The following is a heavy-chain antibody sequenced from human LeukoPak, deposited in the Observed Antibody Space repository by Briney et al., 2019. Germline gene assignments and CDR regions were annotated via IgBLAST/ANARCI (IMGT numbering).Heavy chain of an antibody. Sequence: GGSLRLSCAASGFIISTHGMHWVRQAPGKGLEWVAVVSYDGSEKYYADSVKGRFTISRDNSKNTLYLQMNSLRAEDSAVYHCVKDYRSGSYMGHFDYWGQGTLVTVSS. J-gene: IGHJ4*02. CDR3: VKDYRSGSYMGHFDY. CDR2: VSYDGSEK. CDR1: GFIISTHG. D-gene: IGHD6-19*01. V-gene: IGHV3-30*18.